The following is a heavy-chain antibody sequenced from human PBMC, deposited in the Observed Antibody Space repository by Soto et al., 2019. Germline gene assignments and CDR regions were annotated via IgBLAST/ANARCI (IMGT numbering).Heavy chain of an antibody. CDR1: GYTFTGYY. Sequence: ASVKVSCKASGYTFTGYYMHWVRQAPGQGLEWMGWINPNSGGTNYAQKFQGWVTMTRDTSIGTAYMELSRLRSDDTAVYYCARSIESGYDPFDYWGQGTLVTVSS. J-gene: IGHJ4*02. D-gene: IGHD5-12*01. V-gene: IGHV1-2*04. CDR3: ARSIESGYDPFDY. CDR2: INPNSGGT.